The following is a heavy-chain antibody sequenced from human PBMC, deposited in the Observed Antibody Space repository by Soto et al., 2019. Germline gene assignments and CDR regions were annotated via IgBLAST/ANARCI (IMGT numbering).Heavy chain of an antibody. Sequence: GGSLRLSCAASGSTFSSYGMHWVRQAPGKGLEWVAVISFDGSNKYYGHSVKGRFTISRDNSKNTLFLQMNSLRAEDTAMYYCAKSRPIFGVVPQADYYYYMDVWGQGTTVTVSS. CDR3: AKSRPIFGVVPQADYYYYMDV. V-gene: IGHV3-30*18. CDR1: GSTFSSYG. CDR2: ISFDGSNK. D-gene: IGHD3-3*01. J-gene: IGHJ6*02.